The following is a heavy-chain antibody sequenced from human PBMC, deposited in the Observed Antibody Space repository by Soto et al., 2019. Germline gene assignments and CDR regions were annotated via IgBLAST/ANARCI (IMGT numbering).Heavy chain of an antibody. CDR2: IYHSGST. V-gene: IGHV4-4*02. D-gene: IGHD6-13*01. J-gene: IGHJ4*02. CDR1: SGSISSSNW. CDR3: ARKGARSSWGFDY. Sequence: QVQLQESGPGLVKPSGTLSLTCAVSSGSISSSNWWSWVRQPPGKGLEWIGEIYHSGSTNYNPSLKGRVTISVDKSMKQFTLKLSSVTAAYTAVDYCARKGARSSWGFDYWGQGTVVTVSS.